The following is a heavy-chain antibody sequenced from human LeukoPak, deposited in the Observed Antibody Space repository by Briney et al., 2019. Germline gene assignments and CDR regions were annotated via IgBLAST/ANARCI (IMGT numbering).Heavy chain of an antibody. J-gene: IGHJ4*02. CDR3: ARDPGHSYGYSFDY. CDR2: ISCSSSYI. Sequence: GGSLRLSCAASGFTFSSYSMKWVRQAPGKGLEWVSSISCSSSYIYYADSVKGRFTISRDNAKNSLYLQMNSLRAEDTAVYYCARDPGHSYGYSFDYWGQGTLVTVSS. D-gene: IGHD5-18*01. V-gene: IGHV3-21*01. CDR1: GFTFSSYS.